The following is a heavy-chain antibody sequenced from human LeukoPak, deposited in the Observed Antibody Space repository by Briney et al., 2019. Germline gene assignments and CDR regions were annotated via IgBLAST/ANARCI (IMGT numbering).Heavy chain of an antibody. CDR2: IYSGGST. CDR1: GFTVSSNY. CDR3: AREALPSDILTGYYPSFDY. V-gene: IGHV3-53*01. Sequence: GGSLRLSCAASGFTVSSNYMSWVRQAPGKGLEWVSVIYSGGSTYYADSVKGRFTISRDNAKNSLYLQMNSLRAEDTAVYYCAREALPSDILTGYYPSFDYWGQGTLVTVSS. J-gene: IGHJ4*02. D-gene: IGHD3-9*01.